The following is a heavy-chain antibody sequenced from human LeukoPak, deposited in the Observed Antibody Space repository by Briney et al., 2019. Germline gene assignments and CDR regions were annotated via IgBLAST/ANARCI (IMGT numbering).Heavy chain of an antibody. CDR3: ARDAVDAFDI. J-gene: IGHJ3*02. Sequence: SSETPSLTCTVSGGSISSGGYYWSWIRQHPGKGLEWIGYIYYSGSTYYNPSLKSRVTISVDTSKNQFSLKLSSVTAADTAVYYCARDAVDAFDIWGQGTMVTVSS. CDR1: GGSISSGGYY. V-gene: IGHV4-31*03. CDR2: IYYSGST.